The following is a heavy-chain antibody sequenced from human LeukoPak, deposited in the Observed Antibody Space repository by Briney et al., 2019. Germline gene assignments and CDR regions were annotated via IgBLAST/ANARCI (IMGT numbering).Heavy chain of an antibody. CDR1: GFTFSSYG. D-gene: IGHD2-21*01. Sequence: PGGSLRLSCAASGFTFSSYGMHWVRQAPGKGLEWVAFIRYDGSNKYYADSVKGRFTISRDNSKNTLYLQMNSLRAEDTAVYYCAKDQIFCGGDCLIDDAFDIWGQGTMVTVSS. J-gene: IGHJ3*02. CDR3: AKDQIFCGGDCLIDDAFDI. V-gene: IGHV3-30*02. CDR2: IRYDGSNK.